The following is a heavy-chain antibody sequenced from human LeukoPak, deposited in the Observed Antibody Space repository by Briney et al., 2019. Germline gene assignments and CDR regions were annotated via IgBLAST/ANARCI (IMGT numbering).Heavy chain of an antibody. V-gene: IGHV3-11*01. CDR2: ISSSGSTI. CDR3: ASYNWNYYYYGMDV. J-gene: IGHJ6*02. Sequence: PGGSLRLSCAASGFTFSDYYMSWIRQAPGKGLEWVSYISSSGSTIYYADSVKGRFTISRDNAKNSLYLQMNSLRAEDTAVYYCASYNWNYYYYGMDVWGQGTTVTVSS. D-gene: IGHD1-20*01. CDR1: GFTFSDYY.